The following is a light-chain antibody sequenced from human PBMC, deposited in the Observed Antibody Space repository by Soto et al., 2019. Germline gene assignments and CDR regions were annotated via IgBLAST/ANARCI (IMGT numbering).Light chain of an antibody. J-gene: IGLJ1*01. CDR3: YSYAGENLYV. CDR1: SSDVGSYNL. V-gene: IGLV2-23*01. Sequence: QSALTQPASVSASPGQSITIPCTGTSSDVGSYNLVSWFQQHPGKVPKLLIYEGTKRPSGLSDRFSGSKSGNTASLTISGLQAEEEAFDYCYSYAGENLYVFGTGTKVTAL. CDR2: EGT.